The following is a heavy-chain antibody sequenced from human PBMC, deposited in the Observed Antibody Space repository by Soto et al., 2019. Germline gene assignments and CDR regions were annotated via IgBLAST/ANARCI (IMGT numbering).Heavy chain of an antibody. V-gene: IGHV4-59*01. D-gene: IGHD3-22*01. Sequence: SETLSLTCTVSGGSLTNVYWSWLRQPPGKGLEWIGYMSYTGRTDYNPSLKSRVIISEDTSKIQFFLRLNSVTVADTAIYYCAIMDSSVYYRIDSWGQGTLVTVSS. CDR3: AIMDSSVYYRIDS. CDR2: MSYTGRT. CDR1: GGSLTNVY. J-gene: IGHJ4*02.